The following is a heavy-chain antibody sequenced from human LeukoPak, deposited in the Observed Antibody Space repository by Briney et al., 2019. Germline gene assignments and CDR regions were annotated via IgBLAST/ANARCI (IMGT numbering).Heavy chain of an antibody. J-gene: IGHJ4*02. D-gene: IGHD1-26*01. CDR1: GGTFSSYA. V-gene: IGHV1-69*13. CDR3: AKSSPSPLGVGATDVREFDY. Sequence: GASVKVSCKASGGTFSSYAISWVRQAPGQGLEWMGGIIPIFGTANYAQKFQGRVTITADESTSTAYMELSSLRSEDTAVYYCAKSSPSPLGVGATDVREFDYWGQGTLVTVSS. CDR2: IIPIFGTA.